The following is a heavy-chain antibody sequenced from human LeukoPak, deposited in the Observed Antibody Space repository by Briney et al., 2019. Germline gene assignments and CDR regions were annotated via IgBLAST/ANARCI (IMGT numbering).Heavy chain of an antibody. CDR1: GVSISSHY. Sequence: PSETLSLTCTVSGVSISSHYWSWIRQPPGKGLEWIGYIYYSGSTNYNPSLKSRVTISVDTSKNQFSLKLSSVTAADTAVYYCARGVGIVVVPAFGWFDPWGQGTLVTVSS. V-gene: IGHV4-59*11. J-gene: IGHJ5*02. D-gene: IGHD2-2*03. CDR2: IYYSGST. CDR3: ARGVGIVVVPAFGWFDP.